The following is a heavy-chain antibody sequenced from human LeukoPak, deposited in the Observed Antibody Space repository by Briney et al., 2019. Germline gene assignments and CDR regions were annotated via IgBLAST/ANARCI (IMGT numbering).Heavy chain of an antibody. J-gene: IGHJ4*02. CDR1: GFTVSSNY. CDR3: AREVTPGYFDY. V-gene: IGHV3-53*04. D-gene: IGHD2-21*02. Sequence: GGSLRLSCAASGFTVSSNYMSWVRQAPGKGLGWVSVIYSGGSTYYADSVKGRFTISRHNSKNTLYLQMNSLRAEDTAVYYCAREVTPGYFDYWGQGTLVTVSS. CDR2: IYSGGST.